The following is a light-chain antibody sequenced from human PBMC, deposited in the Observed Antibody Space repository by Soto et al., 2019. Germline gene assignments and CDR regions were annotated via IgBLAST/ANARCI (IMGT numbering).Light chain of an antibody. J-gene: IGLJ1*01. Sequence: QSALTQPASVSGSPGQLITISCTGTNSDVGVYNYVSWYQQHPGKAPKLMIYEVINRPSGVSYRFSGSKSGNTASLTISGLQPEDEADYYCSSFTTSSTLVFGSGTKLTVL. CDR1: NSDVGVYNY. CDR2: EVI. CDR3: SSFTTSSTLV. V-gene: IGLV2-14*01.